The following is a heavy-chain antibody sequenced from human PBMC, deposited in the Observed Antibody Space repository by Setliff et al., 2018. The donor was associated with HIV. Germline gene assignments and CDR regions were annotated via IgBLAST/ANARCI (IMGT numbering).Heavy chain of an antibody. CDR1: GYDFATYW. J-gene: IGHJ3*02. Sequence: ESLKLSCKTSGYDFATYWIGWVRQMPGKGLEWMGVLYPSDSDAIYSPTFQGRVTISADKATNTAYLQWASLKSSDTAIYYCVRPLVIAFDTSDIWGQGTMVTVSS. CDR3: VRPLVIAFDTSDI. CDR2: LYPSDSDA. V-gene: IGHV5-51*01. D-gene: IGHD3-9*01.